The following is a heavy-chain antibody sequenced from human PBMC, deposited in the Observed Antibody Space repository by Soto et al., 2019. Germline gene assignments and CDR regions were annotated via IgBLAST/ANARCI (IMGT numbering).Heavy chain of an antibody. D-gene: IGHD2-2*01. Sequence: QVRLVQSGAEVKKPGASVKVSCKASGYTFTSYAMHWVRQAPGQRLEWMGWINAGNGNTKYSQKFQGRVTITRDTSASTAYMELSSLRSEDTAVYYCARDGWYCSSTSCWYYYMDVWGKGTTVTVSS. CDR3: ARDGWYCSSTSCWYYYMDV. CDR2: INAGNGNT. V-gene: IGHV1-3*01. J-gene: IGHJ6*03. CDR1: GYTFTSYA.